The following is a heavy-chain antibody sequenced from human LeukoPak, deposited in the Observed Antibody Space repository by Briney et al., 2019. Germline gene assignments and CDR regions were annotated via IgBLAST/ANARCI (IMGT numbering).Heavy chain of an antibody. J-gene: IGHJ3*02. V-gene: IGHV3-23*01. CDR2: ISGSGGST. CDR1: GFTFSSYA. CDR3: AKFYYDSSSRRPDAFDI. D-gene: IGHD3-22*01. Sequence: GGSLRLSCTASGFTFSSYAMSWVRQAPGKGLEWVSAISGSGGSTYYADSVKGRFTISRDNSKNTLYLQMNSLRAEDTAVYYCAKFYYDSSSRRPDAFDIWGQGTMVTVSS.